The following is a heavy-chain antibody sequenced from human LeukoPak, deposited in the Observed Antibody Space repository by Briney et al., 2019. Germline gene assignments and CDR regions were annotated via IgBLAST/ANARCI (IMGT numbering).Heavy chain of an antibody. D-gene: IGHD5-24*01. Sequence: SETLSLTCIVSGGSISSSSYYWGWIRQPPGKGLEWIGSIYYSGSTYYNPSLKSRVTISVDTSKNQFSLKLSSVTAADAAVYYCARGRDGLDWYFDLWGRGTLVTVSS. CDR1: GGSISSSSYY. J-gene: IGHJ2*01. CDR3: ARGRDGLDWYFDL. CDR2: IYYSGST. V-gene: IGHV4-39*01.